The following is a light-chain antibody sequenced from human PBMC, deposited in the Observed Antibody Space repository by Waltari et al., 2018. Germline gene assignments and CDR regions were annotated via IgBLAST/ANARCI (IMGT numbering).Light chain of an antibody. CDR3: QQYGSSPGIT. CDR1: QSVGGSY. V-gene: IGKV3-20*01. CDR2: GTF. J-gene: IGKJ5*01. Sequence: EIVLTQSPGTLSLSPGERATLSCRASQSVGGSYLAWYQQKPGQAPSLLIYGTFSRATGIPDRLSGSGYGTDFILTISRLEPEDFAVYYCQQYGSSPGITFGQGTRVEIK.